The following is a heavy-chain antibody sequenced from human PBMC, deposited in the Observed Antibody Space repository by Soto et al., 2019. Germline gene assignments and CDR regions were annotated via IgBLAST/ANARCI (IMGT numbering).Heavy chain of an antibody. CDR1: GYTFTGYY. Sequence: GASVKVSCKASGYTFTGYYMHWVRQAPGQGLEWMGWINPNSGGTNYAQKFQGWVTMTRDTSISTAYMELSRLRSDDTAVYYCAREVVVTAIGSAFDIWGQGTMVT. J-gene: IGHJ3*02. CDR3: AREVVVTAIGSAFDI. CDR2: INPNSGGT. V-gene: IGHV1-2*04. D-gene: IGHD2-21*02.